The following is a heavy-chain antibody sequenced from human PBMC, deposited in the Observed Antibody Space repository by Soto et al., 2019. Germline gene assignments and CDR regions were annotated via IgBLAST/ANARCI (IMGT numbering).Heavy chain of an antibody. V-gene: IGHV4-59*01. CDR2: IYYSGST. J-gene: IGHJ6*02. CDR1: GGSISSYY. CDR3: ATGDDYYGMDV. Sequence: SDTLSLTCTVSGGSISSYYWSWIRQPPGKGLEWIGYIYYSGSTNYNPSLKSRVTISVDTSKNQFSLKLSSVTAADTAVYYCATGDDYYGMDVWGQGTTVTVSS. D-gene: IGHD3-10*01.